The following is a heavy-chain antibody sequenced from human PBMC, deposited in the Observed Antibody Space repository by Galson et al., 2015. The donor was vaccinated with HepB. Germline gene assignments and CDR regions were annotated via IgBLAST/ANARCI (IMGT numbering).Heavy chain of an antibody. CDR1: GGTLKNYA. CDR2: ILPIYGTS. J-gene: IGHJ6*03. Sequence: SVKVSCKASGGTLKNYAIAWVRQAPGQGLEWMGGILPIYGTSHYAQKFQGRVTITADGTTNTDYMERSSLRSDDKAVYYCARGTILPGDRHFYYYMDVWGKGTTVTVS. CDR3: ARGTILPGDRHFYYYMDV. D-gene: IGHD3-9*01. V-gene: IGHV1-69*13.